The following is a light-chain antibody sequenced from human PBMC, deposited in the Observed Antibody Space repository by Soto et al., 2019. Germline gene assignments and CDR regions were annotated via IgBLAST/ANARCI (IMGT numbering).Light chain of an antibody. V-gene: IGKV1-9*01. Sequence: DIQLTQSPSFLSASVGDRVTITCRAGQDIRSYLAWYQQKPGKAPKLLIYGASTLRSGVPSRFSGRRSGTEFTLTISSLQPDDFATYCCQHLHTLPSITFGQGTRLEIK. CDR3: QHLHTLPSIT. J-gene: IGKJ5*01. CDR1: QDIRSY. CDR2: GAS.